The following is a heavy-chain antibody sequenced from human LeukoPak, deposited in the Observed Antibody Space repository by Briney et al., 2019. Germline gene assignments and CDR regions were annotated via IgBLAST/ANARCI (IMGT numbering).Heavy chain of an antibody. Sequence: SQTLSLTCAISGDGVSSSSAAWNWIRQSPSRGLEWLGRTYYRSKWYNDYAVSVKSRITINTHTSKNQFSLQLNSVTPEHTAVYYCAKDLGDGYNWFDPWGQGTLVTVSS. CDR3: AKDLGDGYNWFDP. CDR1: GDGVSSSSAA. D-gene: IGHD5-24*01. V-gene: IGHV6-1*01. J-gene: IGHJ5*02. CDR2: TYYRSKWYN.